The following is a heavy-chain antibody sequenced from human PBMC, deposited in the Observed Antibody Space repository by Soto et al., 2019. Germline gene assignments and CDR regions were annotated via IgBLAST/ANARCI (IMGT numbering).Heavy chain of an antibody. CDR1: GGSFSGYY. Sequence: SETLSLTCAVYGGSFSGYYWSWIRQPPGKGLEWIGEINHSGSTNYNPSLKSRVTISVDTSKNQFSLKLSSVTAADTAVYYCARGLSAARPPYYYYYYGMDVWGQGTTVTVS. V-gene: IGHV4-34*01. CDR3: ARGLSAARPPYYYYYYGMDV. CDR2: INHSGST. D-gene: IGHD6-6*01. J-gene: IGHJ6*02.